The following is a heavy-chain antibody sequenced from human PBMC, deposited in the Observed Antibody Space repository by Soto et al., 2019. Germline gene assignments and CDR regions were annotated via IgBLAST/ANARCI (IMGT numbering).Heavy chain of an antibody. CDR1: GFTFTSSA. J-gene: IGHJ6*02. CDR2: IVVGSGNT. Sequence: ASVKVSCKASGFTFTSSAVQWVRQARGQRLGWIGWIVVGSGNTNYAQKFQERVTITRDMSTSTAYMELSSLRSEDTAVYYCAADYPPPYYDFWSGNGMDVWGQGTTVTVSS. D-gene: IGHD3-3*01. CDR3: AADYPPPYYDFWSGNGMDV. V-gene: IGHV1-58*01.